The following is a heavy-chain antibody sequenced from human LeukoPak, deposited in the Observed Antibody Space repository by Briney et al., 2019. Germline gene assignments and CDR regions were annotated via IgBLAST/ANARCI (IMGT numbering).Heavy chain of an antibody. Sequence: ASVKVSCKSSGYTFTDYFVHWVRQAPGQRPEWMGWIKAGNGNTKYSQRFQGRVAITRDTSASTVYMELTGLRAEDTAVYFCARDPGDGFILFLDYWGQGSLVTVSS. V-gene: IGHV1-3*01. CDR2: IKAGNGNT. CDR1: GYTFTDYF. D-gene: IGHD2-21*01. J-gene: IGHJ4*02. CDR3: ARDPGDGFILFLDY.